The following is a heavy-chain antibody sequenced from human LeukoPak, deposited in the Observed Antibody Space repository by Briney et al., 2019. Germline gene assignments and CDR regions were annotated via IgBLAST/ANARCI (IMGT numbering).Heavy chain of an antibody. D-gene: IGHD3-3*01. CDR3: ARGLYYDFWSGYYSGFDP. V-gene: IGHV4-34*01. J-gene: IGHJ5*02. CDR2: IKHSGST. Sequence: SETLSLTCAVYGGSFSGYYWSWIRQPPGKGLEWIGEIKHSGSTNYNPSLKSRVTISVDTSKNQFSLKLSSVTAADTAVYYCARGLYYDFWSGYYSGFDPWGQGTLVTVSS. CDR1: GGSFSGYY.